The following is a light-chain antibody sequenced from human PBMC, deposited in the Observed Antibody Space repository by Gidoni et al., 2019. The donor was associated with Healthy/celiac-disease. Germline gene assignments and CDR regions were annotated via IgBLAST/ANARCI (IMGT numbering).Light chain of an antibody. CDR1: QSISSY. Sequence: IQMTQSPSSLSASVGDRVTITCRASQSISSYLNWYQQKPGKAPNLLIYAASSLQSGVPSRFSGSGSGTDFTLTISSLQPEDFATYYCQQSYSTPPWTFGQGTKVEIK. V-gene: IGKV1-39*01. CDR3: QQSYSTPPWT. J-gene: IGKJ1*01. CDR2: AAS.